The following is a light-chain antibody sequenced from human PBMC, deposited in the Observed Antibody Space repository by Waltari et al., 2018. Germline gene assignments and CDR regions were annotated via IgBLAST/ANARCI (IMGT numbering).Light chain of an antibody. J-gene: IGLJ2*01. CDR1: SSDVGGHNF. V-gene: IGLV2-8*01. Sequence: QSALTQPPSASGSPGQSVTISCTGTSSDVGGHNFVSWYQQHPGKVPKLRIHEVSKRPSGVPDRFAGCKSGDTASLTVSGLQAEDEADYYCTSYAGSNILVFGGGTKLTVL. CDR2: EVS. CDR3: TSYAGSNILV.